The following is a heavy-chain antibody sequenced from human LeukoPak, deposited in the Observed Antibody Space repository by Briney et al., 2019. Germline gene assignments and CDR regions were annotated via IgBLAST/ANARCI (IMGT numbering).Heavy chain of an antibody. V-gene: IGHV7-4-1*02. Sequence: ASVEVSCKASGYTFTSYAMNWVRQAPGQGLEWMGWINTNTGIPTYAQGFTGRFVFSLDTSVSTAYLQISSLKAEDTAVYYCARGQVVPAATRSRAEGAFDIWGQGTMVTVSS. J-gene: IGHJ3*02. CDR1: GYTFTSYA. CDR3: ARGQVVPAATRSRAEGAFDI. CDR2: INTNTGIP. D-gene: IGHD2-2*01.